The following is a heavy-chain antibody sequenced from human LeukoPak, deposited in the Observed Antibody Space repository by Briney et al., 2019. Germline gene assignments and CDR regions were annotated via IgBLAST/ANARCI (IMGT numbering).Heavy chain of an antibody. CDR1: GFTFSSYS. J-gene: IGHJ4*02. V-gene: IGHV3-48*01. Sequence: GGSQRLSCAASGFTFSSYSMNWVRQAPGKGLEWVSYISSSSSTIHYADSVKGRFTISRDNAKNSLYLQMNSLRAEDTAVYYCARDSYSGYDRLLNWGQGTLVTVSS. D-gene: IGHD5-12*01. CDR3: ARDSYSGYDRLLN. CDR2: ISSSSSTI.